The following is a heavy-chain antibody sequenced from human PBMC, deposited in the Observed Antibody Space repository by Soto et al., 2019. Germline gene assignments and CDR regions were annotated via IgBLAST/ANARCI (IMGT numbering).Heavy chain of an antibody. D-gene: IGHD1-26*01. Sequence: GGSLRLSCAASGFTFSSHWMHWVRQAPGKGLVWVSRINSDGSRTVYADSVKGRFTISRDNAKNTLCLQMNSLRAEDTAVYYCARDVHSYIVGATPRFDSWGQGTLVTVSS. V-gene: IGHV3-74*01. CDR3: ARDVHSYIVGATPRFDS. J-gene: IGHJ4*02. CDR2: INSDGSRT. CDR1: GFTFSSHW.